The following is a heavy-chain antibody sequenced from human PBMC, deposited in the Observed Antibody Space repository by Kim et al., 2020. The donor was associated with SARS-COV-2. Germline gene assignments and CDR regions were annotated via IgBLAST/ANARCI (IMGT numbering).Heavy chain of an antibody. CDR1: GFTFSSYG. D-gene: IGHD6-13*01. CDR3: AKDRRYRSSWLSRGYENDY. J-gene: IGHJ4*02. CDR2: ISYDGSNK. Sequence: GGSLRLSCAASGFTFSSYGMHWVRQAPGKGLEWVAVISYDGSNKYYADSVKGRFTISRDNSKNTLYLQMNSLRAEDTAVYYCAKDRRYRSSWLSRGYENDYWGQGTLVTVSS. V-gene: IGHV3-30*18.